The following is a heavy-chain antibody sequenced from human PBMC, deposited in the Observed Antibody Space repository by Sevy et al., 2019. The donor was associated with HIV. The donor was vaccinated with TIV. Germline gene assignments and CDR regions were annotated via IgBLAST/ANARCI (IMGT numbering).Heavy chain of an antibody. CDR2: IYTSGST. D-gene: IGHD2-2*01. Sequence: SETLSLTCTVSGGSISSYYWSWIRQPAGKGLEWIGRIYTSGSTNYNPSLKSRVTMSVDTSKNQFSLKLSYVTAADTAVYYCARVSRGSTSYAYYYYMDVWGKGTTVTVSS. V-gene: IGHV4-4*07. CDR1: GGSISSYY. J-gene: IGHJ6*03. CDR3: ARVSRGSTSYAYYYYMDV.